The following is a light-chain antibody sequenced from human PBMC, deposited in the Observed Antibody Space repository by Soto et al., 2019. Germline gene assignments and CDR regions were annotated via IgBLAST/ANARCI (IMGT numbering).Light chain of an antibody. J-gene: IGLJ1*01. V-gene: IGLV2-14*01. CDR2: EVT. CDR1: TSDVGGYNY. CDR3: SSYTSISTLYV. Sequence: QPVLTQPASVSGSPGQSITISCTGTTSDVGGYNYVSWYQQRPGKAPKVIIFEVTNRPSGVSNRFSGSKSGNTASLTISGLQAEDEADYYCSSYTSISTLYVFGTGTKVTVL.